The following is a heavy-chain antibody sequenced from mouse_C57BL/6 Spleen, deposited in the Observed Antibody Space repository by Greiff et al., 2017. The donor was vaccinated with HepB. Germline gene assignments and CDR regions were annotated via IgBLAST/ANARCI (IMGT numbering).Heavy chain of an antibody. CDR3: VSANYDDTAGAMDY. D-gene: IGHD1-1*01. Sequence: DAGGGLVQPNGSLKLSCAASGFCFNTYAMHWVRQAPGKGLEWVARIRSKSNNYATYYDDSVKERFTISRDDSDSMLYLQMNNLNTEDTAMYYCVSANYDDTAGAMDYWGQGTSVTVSS. V-gene: IGHV10-1*01. CDR2: IRSKSNNYAT. CDR1: GFCFNTYA. J-gene: IGHJ4*01.